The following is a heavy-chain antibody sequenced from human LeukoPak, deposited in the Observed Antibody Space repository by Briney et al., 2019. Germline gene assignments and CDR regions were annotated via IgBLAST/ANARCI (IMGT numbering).Heavy chain of an antibody. CDR3: ARATRGSPYYYYYMDV. V-gene: IGHV1-46*01. CDR2: INPSGGST. CDR1: GYTFTSYY. J-gene: IGHJ6*03. D-gene: IGHD2-15*01. Sequence: ASVKVSCKASGYTFTSYYMHWVRQAPGQGLEWMGIINPSGGSTSYAQKFQGRVTMTRDMSTSTVYMELSSLRSEDTAVYYCARATRGSPYYYYYMDVWGKGTTVTVSS.